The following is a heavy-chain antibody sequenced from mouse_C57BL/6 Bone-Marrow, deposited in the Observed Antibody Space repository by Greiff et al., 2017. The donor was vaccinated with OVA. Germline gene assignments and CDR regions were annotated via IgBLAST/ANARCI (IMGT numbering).Heavy chain of an antibody. D-gene: IGHD1-1*01. J-gene: IGHJ2*01. CDR3: ACYGSSTGDYFDY. CDR1: GYTFTSYW. V-gene: IGHV1-55*01. CDR2: IYPGSGST. Sequence: VQLQQPGAELVKPGASVKMSCKASGYTFTSYWITWVKQRPGQGLEWIGDIYPGSGSTNYNEKFKSKATLTVDTSSSTAYMQLSSLTSEDSAVYYCACYGSSTGDYFDYWGQGTTLTVSS.